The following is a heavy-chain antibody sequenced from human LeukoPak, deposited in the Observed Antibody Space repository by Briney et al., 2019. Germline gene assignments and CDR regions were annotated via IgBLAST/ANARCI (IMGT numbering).Heavy chain of an antibody. D-gene: IGHD3-10*01. CDR3: AKARSPISKTGDYFDY. V-gene: IGHV3-30*18. J-gene: IGHJ4*02. CDR2: ISYDGSNK. Sequence: GGSLRLSCAASGFTFSSYGMHWVRQAPGKGLEWVAVISYDGSNKYYADSVKGRFTISRDNSKNTLYLQMNSLRAEDTAVYYCAKARSPISKTGDYFDYWGQGTLVTVSS. CDR1: GFTFSSYG.